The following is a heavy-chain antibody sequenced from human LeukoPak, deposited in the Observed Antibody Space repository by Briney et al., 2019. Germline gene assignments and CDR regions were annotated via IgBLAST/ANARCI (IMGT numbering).Heavy chain of an antibody. D-gene: IGHD5-12*01. CDR1: GFGFSNSD. CDR2: INSGSSTL. V-gene: IGHV3-48*02. CDR3: ATIVATMNDY. J-gene: IGHJ4*02. Sequence: GGSLRLSCEASGFGFSNSDMNWVRQAPGKGLEWVSYINSGSSTLYYADSVTGRFTISRDNAKKSLYLQMSSLRDEDTAVYYCATIVATMNDYWGQGTQVTVSS.